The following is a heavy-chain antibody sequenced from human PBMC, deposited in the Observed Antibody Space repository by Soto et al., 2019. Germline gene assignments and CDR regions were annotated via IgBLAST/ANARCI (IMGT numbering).Heavy chain of an antibody. CDR2: ISSSGTLI. D-gene: IGHD3-10*01. Sequence: EVQLAESGGGLVQPGGSLRLSCEASAFTFGSYGINWVRQAPGKGLEWVSFISSSGTLIHYADSVKGRFTISRDNAQKSLYLQMNSLRDEDTAVYYCARTGGSGTNNWFDPWGQGTLVTVSS. CDR1: AFTFGSYG. CDR3: ARTGGSGTNNWFDP. V-gene: IGHV3-48*02. J-gene: IGHJ5*02.